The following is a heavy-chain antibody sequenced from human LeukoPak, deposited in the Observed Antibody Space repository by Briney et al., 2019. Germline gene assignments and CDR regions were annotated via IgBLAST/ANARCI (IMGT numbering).Heavy chain of an antibody. Sequence: EPSVKLSCKASGYTFTSYGISWVRQAHGQGLEWMGWISAYNGNTNYAQKLQGRVTMTTDTSTSTAYMELRSLRSDDTAVYYCARDFLYNWHPTYYYDSSGYYYLDYWGQGTLVTVSS. CDR1: GYTFTSYG. CDR2: ISAYNGNT. V-gene: IGHV1-18*01. D-gene: IGHD3-22*01. J-gene: IGHJ4*02. CDR3: ARDFLYNWHPTYYYDSSGYYYLDY.